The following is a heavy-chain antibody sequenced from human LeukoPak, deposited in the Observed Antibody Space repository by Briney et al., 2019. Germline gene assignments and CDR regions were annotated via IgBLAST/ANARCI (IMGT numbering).Heavy chain of an antibody. CDR2: IKEDGSEK. CDR3: ATISSYYVYFDY. CDR1: GFTFSSYW. D-gene: IGHD1-26*01. J-gene: IGHJ4*02. V-gene: IGHV3-7*01. Sequence: GSLRLSCAASGFTFSSYWMSWVRQAPGKGLEWVASIKEDGSEKYYVDSVKGRFTISRDNAKNSLYLQMDSLRAGDTAVYYCATISSYYVYFDYWGQGTLVTVSS.